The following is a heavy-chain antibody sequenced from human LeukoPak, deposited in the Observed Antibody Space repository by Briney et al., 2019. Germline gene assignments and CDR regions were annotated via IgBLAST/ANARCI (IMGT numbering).Heavy chain of an antibody. V-gene: IGHV4-39*07. J-gene: IGHJ4*02. Sequence: SETLSLTCTVSGGSISSTGSFWGWIRQPPGKGLEWIGSIYSGGITYYNPSLKSRVTISEDTSKNQFSLKMTSMTAADTALYYCAKDRVLSSGLDYWDQGTRVTVSS. CDR3: AKDRVLSSGLDY. CDR1: GGSISSTGSF. CDR2: IYSGGIT. D-gene: IGHD3-22*01.